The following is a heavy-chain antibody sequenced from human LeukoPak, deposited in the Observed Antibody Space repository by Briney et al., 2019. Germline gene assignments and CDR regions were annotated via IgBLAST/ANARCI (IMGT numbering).Heavy chain of an antibody. CDR3: AGDLGRVDSSGWYPYNWFDP. CDR1: GYTFTSYG. D-gene: IGHD6-19*01. CDR2: ISAYNGNT. Sequence: ASVKVSCKASGYTFTSYGISWVRQAPGQGLEWMGWISAYNGNTNYAQKLQGRVTMTTDTSTSTAYMELRSLRSDDTAVYYCAGDLGRVDSSGWYPYNWFDPWGQGTLVTVSS. V-gene: IGHV1-18*01. J-gene: IGHJ5*02.